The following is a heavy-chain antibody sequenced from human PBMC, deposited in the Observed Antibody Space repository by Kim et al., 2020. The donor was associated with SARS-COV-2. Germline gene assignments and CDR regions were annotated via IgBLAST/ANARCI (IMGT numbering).Heavy chain of an antibody. CDR3: ARKGVGATFGVDAFDI. D-gene: IGHD1-26*01. Sequence: SLKSRVTMSVDTSKNQFSLKLSSVTAVDTAVYYCARKGVGATFGVDAFDIWGQGTMVTVSS. J-gene: IGHJ3*02. V-gene: IGHV4-28*01.